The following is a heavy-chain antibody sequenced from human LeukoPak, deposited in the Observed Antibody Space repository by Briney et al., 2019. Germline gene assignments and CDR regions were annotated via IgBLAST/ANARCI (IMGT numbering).Heavy chain of an antibody. V-gene: IGHV3-53*01. D-gene: IGHD5-12*01. CDR2: FYSGGST. CDR1: VFTVSSNY. CDR3: ARGVGGYDLLAYYYYYYMDV. J-gene: IGHJ6*03. Sequence: GGSLLLSCAAPVFTVSSNYMSWVRQAPGKGLEWVSVFYSGGSTYYADSVKGRFTISRDSSKNTPYLQMNSLRAEDTAVYYCARGVGGYDLLAYYYYYYMDVWGKGTTVTVSS.